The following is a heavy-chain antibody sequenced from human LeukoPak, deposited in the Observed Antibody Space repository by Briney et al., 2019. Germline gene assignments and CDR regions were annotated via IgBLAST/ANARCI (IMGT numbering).Heavy chain of an antibody. J-gene: IGHJ4*02. CDR2: IYPGDSDT. CDR1: GYSFTSYW. D-gene: IGHD2-2*01. CDR3: ARIVHCSSTSCGAFDY. Sequence: GESLKISCKGSGYSFTSYWIGWVRQMPGKGQEWMGIIYPGDSDTRYSPSFQGQVTISADKSISTAYLQWSSLKASDTAMYYCARIVHCSSTSCGAFDYWGQGTLVTVSS. V-gene: IGHV5-51*01.